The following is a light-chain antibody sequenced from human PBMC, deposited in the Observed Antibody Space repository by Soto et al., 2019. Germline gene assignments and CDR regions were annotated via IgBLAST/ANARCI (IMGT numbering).Light chain of an antibody. CDR1: SSDVGSHNC. CDR2: DVS. J-gene: IGLJ1*01. CDR3: TSCQSNNSFV. V-gene: IGLV2-14*03. Sequence: QSAPTQPVSVSGSPGQSITISCTGTSSDVGSHNCASWYQQHPGKAPKLMIYDVSNRPSGVSYRFSGSKSGNTASLTNSGVRGGDEAYFYVTSCQSNNSFVFG.